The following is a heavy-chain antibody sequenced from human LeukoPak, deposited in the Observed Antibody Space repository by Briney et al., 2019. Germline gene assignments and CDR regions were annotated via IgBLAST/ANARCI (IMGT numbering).Heavy chain of an antibody. CDR2: INWNGGST. Sequence: GGSLRLSCAASGFTFSDYWMHWVRQAPGKGLEWVSGINWNGGSTGYADSVKGRFTISRDNAKNSLYLQMNSLRAEDTALYYCASDIAAAGLFDYWGQGTLVTVSS. J-gene: IGHJ4*02. CDR3: ASDIAAAGLFDY. CDR1: GFTFSDYW. V-gene: IGHV3-20*04. D-gene: IGHD6-13*01.